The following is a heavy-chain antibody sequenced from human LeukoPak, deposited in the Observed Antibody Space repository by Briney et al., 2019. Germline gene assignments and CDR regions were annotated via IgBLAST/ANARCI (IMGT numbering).Heavy chain of an antibody. J-gene: IGHJ4*02. V-gene: IGHV4-59*01. D-gene: IGHD3-16*02. Sequence: PSETLSLTCTVSGGSISSYYWSWIRQPPGKGLEWTGYIYYSGSTNYNPSLKSRVTISVDTSKNQFSLKLSSVTAADTAVYYCARAMITFGGVIEGFDYWGQGTLVTVSS. CDR3: ARAMITFGGVIEGFDY. CDR1: GGSISSYY. CDR2: IYYSGST.